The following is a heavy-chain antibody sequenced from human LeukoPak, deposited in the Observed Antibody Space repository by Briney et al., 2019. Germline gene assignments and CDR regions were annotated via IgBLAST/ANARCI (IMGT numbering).Heavy chain of an antibody. J-gene: IGHJ5*02. CDR1: GGSISSYY. Sequence: SDTLSLTCTVSGGSISSYYWSWIRQPPGKGLEWMGYIYYSGSTNYNPSLKSRVTISVDTSKNQFSLKLSSVTAADTAVYYCARFGTQYWFDPWGQGTLVTVSS. CDR2: IYYSGST. V-gene: IGHV4-59*07. CDR3: ARFGTQYWFDP. D-gene: IGHD3-10*01.